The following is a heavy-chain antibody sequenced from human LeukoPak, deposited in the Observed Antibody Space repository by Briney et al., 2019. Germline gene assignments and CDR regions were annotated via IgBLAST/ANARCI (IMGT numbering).Heavy chain of an antibody. J-gene: IGHJ4*02. CDR2: INPSGGST. Sequence: ASVKVSCKASGYTFTSYYMHWVRQAPGQGLEWMGIINPSGGSTSYAQKFQGRVTMTRDMSTSTVYMELSSLRSEDTAVYYCATSVVVVAALDYWGQGTLVTVSS. CDR3: ATSVVVVAALDY. D-gene: IGHD2-15*01. V-gene: IGHV1-46*01. CDR1: GYTFTSYY.